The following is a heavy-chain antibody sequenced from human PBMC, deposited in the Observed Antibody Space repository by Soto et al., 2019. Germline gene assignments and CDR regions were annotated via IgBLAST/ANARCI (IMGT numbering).Heavy chain of an antibody. V-gene: IGHV1-3*01. Sequence: ASVKVSCKASGYTFTSYAMHWVRQAPGQRLEWMGWINAGNGNTKYSQKFQGRVTITRDTSASTAYMELSSLRSEDTAVYYCARVAWDFWSGYYRYYFDYWGQGTLVTVSS. CDR1: GYTFTSYA. CDR3: ARVAWDFWSGYYRYYFDY. J-gene: IGHJ4*02. CDR2: INAGNGNT. D-gene: IGHD3-3*01.